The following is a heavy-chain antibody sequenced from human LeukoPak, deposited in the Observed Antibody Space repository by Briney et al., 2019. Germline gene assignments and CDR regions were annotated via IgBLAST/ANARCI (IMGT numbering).Heavy chain of an antibody. J-gene: IGHJ2*01. D-gene: IGHD4-23*01. CDR2: INWNGGST. Sequence: TGGSLRLSCAASGFTFDDYGMSWVRQAPGKGLEWVSGINWNGGSTGYADSVKGRFTISRDNAKNSLYLQMNSLRVEDTALYHCARYYGGDTYWYFDLWGRGTLVTVSS. CDR3: ARYYGGDTYWYFDL. V-gene: IGHV3-20*01. CDR1: GFTFDDYG.